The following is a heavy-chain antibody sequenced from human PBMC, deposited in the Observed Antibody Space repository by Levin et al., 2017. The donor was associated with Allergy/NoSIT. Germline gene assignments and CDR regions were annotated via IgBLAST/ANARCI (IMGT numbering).Heavy chain of an antibody. V-gene: IGHV3-30*18. D-gene: IGHD5-12*01. CDR1: GFTFSTYG. CDR3: AKDLPPGYSGYNGFDY. Sequence: PGGSLRLSCAASGFTFSTYGMHWVRQAPGKGLEWVAIISYDGSNKYYADSVKGRFTISRDNSKNTLYLQMNSLRAEDTAVYYCAKDLPPGYSGYNGFDYWRQGTLVTVSS. CDR2: ISYDGSNK. J-gene: IGHJ4*02.